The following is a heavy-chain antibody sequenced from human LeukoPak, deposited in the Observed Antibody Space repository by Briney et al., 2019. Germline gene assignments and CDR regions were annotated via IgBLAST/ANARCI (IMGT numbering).Heavy chain of an antibody. J-gene: IGHJ6*03. CDR1: GGSISSYY. CDR2: IYTSGST. V-gene: IGHV4-4*07. D-gene: IGHD1-1*01. Sequence: SETLSLTCTVSGGSISSYYWSWIRQPPGKGLEWIGRIYTSGSTNYNPSLKSRVTMSVDTSKNQFSLKLSSVTAADTAVYYCARDWYSNYYYYYMDVWGKGTTVTISS. CDR3: ARDWYSNYYYYYMDV.